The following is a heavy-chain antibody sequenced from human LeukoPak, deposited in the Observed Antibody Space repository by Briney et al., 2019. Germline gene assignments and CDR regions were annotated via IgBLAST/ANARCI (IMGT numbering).Heavy chain of an antibody. CDR2: IYYRGST. J-gene: IGHJ3*02. CDR1: GGSISSYY. CDR3: ARQGSGSYKGRAFDI. Sequence: SETLSLTCTVSGGSISSYYWSWIRQPPGKGLEWIGYIYYRGSTNYNPSLKSRVTISVDTSKNQFSLKLSSVTAADTAVYYCARQGSGSYKGRAFDICGQGTMVTVSS. D-gene: IGHD1-26*01. V-gene: IGHV4-59*08.